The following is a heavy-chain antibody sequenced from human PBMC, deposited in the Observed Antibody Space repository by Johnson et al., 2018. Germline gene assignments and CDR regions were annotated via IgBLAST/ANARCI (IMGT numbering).Heavy chain of an antibody. Sequence: QVQLQQWGAGLLKPSETLFLTCAVYGQSISGYYWSWLRQPPGKGLEWIGEIIHSGSTNSNPSLTSRVTISVEPSKNQFSLKLSSGTAADTAVYYCARLYGGKRSAIAFDIWGQGTMVIVSS. V-gene: IGHV4-34*12. CDR2: IIHSGST. CDR3: ARLYGGKRSAIAFDI. J-gene: IGHJ3*02. CDR1: GQSISGYY. D-gene: IGHD2-8*01.